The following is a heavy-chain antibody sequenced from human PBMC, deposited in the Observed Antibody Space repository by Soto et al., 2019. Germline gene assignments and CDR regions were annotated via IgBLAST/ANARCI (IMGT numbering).Heavy chain of an antibody. CDR1: GYTFTSYG. CDR3: AREPSIAAVGSPLYSYYYMDV. J-gene: IGHJ6*03. Sequence: GASVKVSCKASGYTFTSYGISWVRQAPGQGLEWMGWISSYTGNTNYAQKFQGRVTMTTDSSSSTAYMELTSLTSDDTAVYYCAREPSIAAVGSPLYSYYYMDVWGEGTAVTVSS. D-gene: IGHD6-13*01. CDR2: ISSYTGNT. V-gene: IGHV1-18*01.